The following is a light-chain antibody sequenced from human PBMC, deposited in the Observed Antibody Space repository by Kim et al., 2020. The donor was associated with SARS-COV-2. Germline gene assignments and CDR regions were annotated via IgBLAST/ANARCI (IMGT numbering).Light chain of an antibody. J-gene: IGKJ1*01. CDR1: QSLLHSDGKTY. CDR2: EVS. V-gene: IGKV2D-29*01. CDR3: MQSIQLPWT. Sequence: DIVMTQTLLSLSVTPGQPASISCKSSQSLLHSDGKTYLYWYLHKPGQPPQLLFYEVSNRFSGVPDRFSGSGSGTDFTLKISRVEAEDVGVYYCMQSIQLPWTFGQGTKVDIK.